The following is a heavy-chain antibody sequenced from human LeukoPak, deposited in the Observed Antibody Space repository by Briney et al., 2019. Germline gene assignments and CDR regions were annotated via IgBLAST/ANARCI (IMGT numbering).Heavy chain of an antibody. D-gene: IGHD3-9*01. CDR1: GFTFSSYG. Sequence: GGSLRLSCAASGFTFSSYGMHWVRQAPGKGLEWVAVISYDGSNKYYADSVKGRFTISRDNSKNTLYLQMNSLRAEDTAVYYCARDRFLLRYFDQLDYWGQGTLVTVSS. V-gene: IGHV3-30*03. CDR2: ISYDGSNK. J-gene: IGHJ4*02. CDR3: ARDRFLLRYFDQLDY.